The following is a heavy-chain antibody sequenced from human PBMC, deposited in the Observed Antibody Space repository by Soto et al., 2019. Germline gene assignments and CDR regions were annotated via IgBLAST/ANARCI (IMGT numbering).Heavy chain of an antibody. D-gene: IGHD1-1*01. CDR2: IYVGGNT. CDR3: ARTTGTTVHYYYMDV. Sequence: LSLPCAASGFTLSSNYMSWVRQAPGKGLEWVSVIYVGGNTYYADSVKGRFTISRDNSKNTLYLQMNSLRAEDTAVYYCARTTGTTVHYYYMDVWGKGTTVTVSS. V-gene: IGHV3-66*01. J-gene: IGHJ6*03. CDR1: GFTLSSNY.